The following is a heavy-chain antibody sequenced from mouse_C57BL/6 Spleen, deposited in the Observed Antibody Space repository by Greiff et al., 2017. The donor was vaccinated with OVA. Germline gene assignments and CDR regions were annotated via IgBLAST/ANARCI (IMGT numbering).Heavy chain of an antibody. CDR3: ARIDYGSSYVYFDY. CDR1: GYTFTNYW. J-gene: IGHJ2*01. CDR2: IYPGGGYT. D-gene: IGHD1-1*01. V-gene: IGHV1-63*01. Sequence: QVQLQQSGAELVRPGTSVKMSCKASGYTFTNYWIGWAKQRPGHGLEWIGDIYPGGGYTNYNEKFKGKATLTADKSSSTAYMQFSSLTSEDSAIYYCARIDYGSSYVYFDYWGQGTTLTVSS.